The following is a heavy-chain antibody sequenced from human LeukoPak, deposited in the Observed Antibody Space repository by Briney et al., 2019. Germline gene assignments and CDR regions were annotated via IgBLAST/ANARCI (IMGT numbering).Heavy chain of an antibody. CDR1: GFTFGDYA. Sequence: GSLRLSCTASGFTFGDYAMSWIRQPPGKGLEWIGEINHSGSTNYNPSLKSRVTISVDTSKNQFSLKLSSVTAADTAVYYCARGGYYVSYLQYYFDYWGQGTLVTVYS. J-gene: IGHJ4*02. V-gene: IGHV4-34*01. D-gene: IGHD1-26*01. CDR2: INHSGST. CDR3: ARGGYYVSYLQYYFDY.